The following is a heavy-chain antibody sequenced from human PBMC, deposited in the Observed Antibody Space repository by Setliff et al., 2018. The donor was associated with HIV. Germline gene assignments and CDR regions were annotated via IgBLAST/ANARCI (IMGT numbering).Heavy chain of an antibody. Sequence: SETLSLTCTVSGGSIRSDSYYWTWIRQSAGKGLEWIGRIQGNGDTTYNPSLKSRVTISRDTAKNEFSVKLTSVTAADTAVYYCARESPDGLDVWSQGTTVTVSS. V-gene: IGHV4-61*02. CDR3: ARESPDGLDV. CDR1: GGSIRSDSYY. CDR2: IQGNGDT. J-gene: IGHJ6*02.